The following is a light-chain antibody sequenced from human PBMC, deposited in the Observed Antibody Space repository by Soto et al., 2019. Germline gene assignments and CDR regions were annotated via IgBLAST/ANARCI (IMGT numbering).Light chain of an antibody. CDR1: QNVGGY. J-gene: IGKJ4*01. V-gene: IGKV3-11*01. CDR3: QQRNSWPLT. CDR2: DAS. Sequence: EIVLTQSPATLSLSPGERATLSCRASQNVGGYLAWYQQKPGQAPRLLISDASNRAAGIPARFSGIGSGTDFTLTISSLAPEDFAVYYCQQRNSWPLTFGGGTKLEIK.